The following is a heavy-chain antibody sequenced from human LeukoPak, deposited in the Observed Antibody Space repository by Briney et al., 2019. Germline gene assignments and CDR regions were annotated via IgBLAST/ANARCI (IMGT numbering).Heavy chain of an antibody. V-gene: IGHV3-30*04. CDR2: ISYDGSNK. Sequence: GGSLRLSCAASRFTFSSYAMHWVRQAPGKGLEWVAVISYDGSNKYYTDSVRGRFTISRDNSKNTLYLQMNSLRAEDTAVYYCAKIRVLLWFGESFDYWGQGTLVTVSS. D-gene: IGHD3-10*01. J-gene: IGHJ4*02. CDR1: RFTFSSYA. CDR3: AKIRVLLWFGESFDY.